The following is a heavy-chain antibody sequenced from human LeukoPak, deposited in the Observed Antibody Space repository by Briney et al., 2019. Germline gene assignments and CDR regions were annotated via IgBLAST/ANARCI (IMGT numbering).Heavy chain of an antibody. Sequence: PSETLSLTCAVSGGSISSGDYSWSWIRQPPGKGLEWIGYISHSGSTYYNPSLKSRVTISVDRSKNQFSLKLSSATAADTAVYYCARRTVAGTPDQFDYWGQGTLVTVSS. V-gene: IGHV4-30-2*01. CDR3: ARRTVAGTPDQFDY. CDR2: ISHSGST. D-gene: IGHD6-19*01. CDR1: GGSISSGDYS. J-gene: IGHJ4*02.